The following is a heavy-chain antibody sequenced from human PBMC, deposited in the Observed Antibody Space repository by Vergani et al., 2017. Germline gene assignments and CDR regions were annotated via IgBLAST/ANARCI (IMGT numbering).Heavy chain of an antibody. D-gene: IGHD3-22*01. V-gene: IGHV3-30*02. CDR1: GFTFSNYG. Sequence: QVQLVESGGGVVQPGGSPRLSCGASGFTFSNYGMHWVRQAPGKGLEWVTFIRYDGSNTYYADSVKGRFTISRDNSKNTLFLQMNSLRPEDTAVYYCAKDLFHYYDSSGLGKVGGYGMDVWGQGTTVTVSS. CDR3: AKDLFHYYDSSGLGKVGGYGMDV. J-gene: IGHJ6*02. CDR2: IRYDGSNT.